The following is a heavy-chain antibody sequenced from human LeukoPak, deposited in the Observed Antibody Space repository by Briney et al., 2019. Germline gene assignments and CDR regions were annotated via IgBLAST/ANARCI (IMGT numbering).Heavy chain of an antibody. V-gene: IGHV4-59*01. Sequence: SETLSLTCTVSGGSISSYYWSWTRQPPGKGLEWIGYIYYSGSTNYNPSLKSRVTISVDTSKKQLSLKLSSVTAADTAVYYCARDGGYGSGSALWGQGTLITVSS. J-gene: IGHJ4*02. D-gene: IGHD3-10*01. CDR2: IYYSGST. CDR3: ARDGGYGSGSAL. CDR1: GGSISSYY.